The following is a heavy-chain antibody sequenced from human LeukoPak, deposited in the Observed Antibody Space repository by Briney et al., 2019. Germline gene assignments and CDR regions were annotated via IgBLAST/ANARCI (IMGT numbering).Heavy chain of an antibody. J-gene: IGHJ4*02. D-gene: IGHD3-16*02. Sequence: SETLSLTCSVSGGSINSYWWSWIRQPAGKGLEFTGRIYTTGMTNYNPSLKSRVSMSVDTSKNKFSLELRSVTAADTAVYFCARAGYTISSYRFDYWGQGALVTVSS. CDR1: GGSINSYW. CDR2: IYTTGMT. V-gene: IGHV4-4*07. CDR3: ARAGYTISSYRFDY.